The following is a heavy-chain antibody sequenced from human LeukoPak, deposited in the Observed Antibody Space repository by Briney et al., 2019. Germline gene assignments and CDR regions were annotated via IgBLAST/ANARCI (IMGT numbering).Heavy chain of an antibody. CDR1: GYSISSGYY. CDR2: IYHSGST. Sequence: SETLSLTCTVSGYSISSGYYWGWIRQPPGKGLEWIGSIYHSGSTYYNPSLKSRVTISVDTSKNQFSLKLSSVTAADTAVYYCARNYYFYNYMDVWGKGTTVTVSS. CDR3: ARNYYFYNYMDV. V-gene: IGHV4-38-2*02. J-gene: IGHJ6*03.